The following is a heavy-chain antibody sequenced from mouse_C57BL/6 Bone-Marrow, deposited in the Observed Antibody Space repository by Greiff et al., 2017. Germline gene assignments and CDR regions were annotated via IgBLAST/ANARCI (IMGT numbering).Heavy chain of an antibody. D-gene: IGHD1-1*01. CDR1: GFTFSDYG. V-gene: IGHV5-15*01. J-gene: IGHJ4*01. CDR2: ISNLAYSI. CDR3: ARHPISVNAMDY. Sequence: EVHLVESGGGLVQPGGSLKLSCAASGFTFSDYGMAWVRQAPRKGPEWVAFISNLAYSIYYADTVTGRFTISRENAKNTLYLEMSSLRSEDTAMYYCARHPISVNAMDYWGQGTSVTVSS.